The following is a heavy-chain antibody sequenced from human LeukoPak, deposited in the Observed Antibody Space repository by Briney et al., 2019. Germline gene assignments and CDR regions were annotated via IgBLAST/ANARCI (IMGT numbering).Heavy chain of an antibody. V-gene: IGHV3-53*01. CDR3: ARGRFSGPDDY. D-gene: IGHD6-19*01. Sequence: GGSLRLSCAVSEFSVSSNYMNWVRQAPGKGLEWVSVIYSGGATYYADSARGRFTISRGNSKNMVSLQMTSLGAEDTAVYYCARGRFSGPDDYWGQGTLVTVSS. CDR1: EFSVSSNY. CDR2: IYSGGAT. J-gene: IGHJ4*02.